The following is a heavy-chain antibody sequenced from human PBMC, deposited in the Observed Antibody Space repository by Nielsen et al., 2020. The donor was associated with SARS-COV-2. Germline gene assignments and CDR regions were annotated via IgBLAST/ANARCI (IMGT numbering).Heavy chain of an antibody. V-gene: IGHV1-46*01. CDR2: INPRSGST. Sequence: ASVKVSCKVSGNTLSGVSMHWVRQAPGQGPEWVGVINPRSGSTNYAQRFQGRVTMTGDTSTSTAYMEMSSLKSEDTAVYYCAKGDSSSWYLVGWFWGQGSLVTVSS. CDR1: GNTLSGVS. J-gene: IGHJ4*02. CDR3: AKGDSSSWYLVGWF. D-gene: IGHD6-13*01.